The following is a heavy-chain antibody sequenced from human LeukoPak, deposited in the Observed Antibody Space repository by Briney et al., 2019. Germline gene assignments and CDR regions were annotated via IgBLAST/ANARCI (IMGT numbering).Heavy chain of an antibody. D-gene: IGHD5-18*01. Sequence: ASVKVSCKASGGTFSTYAISWVRQAPGQRLEWMGWINAGNGNTKYSQKFQGRVTITRDTSASTAYMELSSLRSEDTAVYYCARFRSAMVHFDYWGQGTLVTVSS. CDR3: ARFRSAMVHFDY. V-gene: IGHV1-3*01. CDR1: GGTFSTYA. CDR2: INAGNGNT. J-gene: IGHJ4*02.